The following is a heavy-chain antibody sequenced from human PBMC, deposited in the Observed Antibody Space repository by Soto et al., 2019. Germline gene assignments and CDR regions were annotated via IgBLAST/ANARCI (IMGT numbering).Heavy chain of an antibody. CDR1: GYSVSSYW. J-gene: IGHJ2*01. CDR3: ATCDSSGWYFDL. V-gene: IGHV5-51*01. D-gene: IGHD2-21*02. Sequence: PGESLKISCKGSGYSVSSYWSGWVRQMPGKGLEWMGSIYPGDSDTRYSPSFQGQVTISADKSISTAYLQWSSLKASDTAMYYCATCDSSGWYFDLWGRGTLVTVSS. CDR2: IYPGDSDT.